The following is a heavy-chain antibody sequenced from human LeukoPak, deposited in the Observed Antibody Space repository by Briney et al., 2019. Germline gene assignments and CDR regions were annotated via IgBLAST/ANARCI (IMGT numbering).Heavy chain of an antibody. D-gene: IGHD1-14*01. CDR3: ARAVFIPNRLDV. J-gene: IGHJ6*02. V-gene: IGHV3-53*01. Sequence: GGSLRLSCAASVFTVSSNYMSWARQAPGKGLEWVSVIYSGGSTYYADSVKGRFTISRDNSKNTLYLQMNSLRAEDTAVYYCARAVFIPNRLDVWGQGTTVTVSS. CDR2: IYSGGST. CDR1: VFTVSSNY.